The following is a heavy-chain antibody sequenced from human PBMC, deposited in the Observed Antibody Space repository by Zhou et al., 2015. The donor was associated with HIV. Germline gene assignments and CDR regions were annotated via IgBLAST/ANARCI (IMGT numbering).Heavy chain of an antibody. Sequence: QVQLVQSGAEVKKPGASVKVSCKASGYSFTSYDINWMRQATGQRPEWMGWMNTNGGQTGYAQKFQGRVTMTADMSTDTGYMELSGLRFEDTAVYYCARGFSHGDYEVFFKEWGRGTLVTVSS. CDR3: ARGFSHGDYEVFFKE. CDR1: GYSFTSYD. D-gene: IGHD4-17*01. CDR2: MNTNGGQT. J-gene: IGHJ1*01. V-gene: IGHV1-8*01.